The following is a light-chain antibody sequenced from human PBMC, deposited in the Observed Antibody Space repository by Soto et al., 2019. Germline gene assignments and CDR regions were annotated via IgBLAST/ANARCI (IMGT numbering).Light chain of an antibody. V-gene: IGKV1-27*01. J-gene: IGKJ2*01. CDR1: QGISNY. CDR2: GAF. Sequence: DIQMTQSPSSLSASVGDRVTITCRASQGISNYLAWYQQRPGQVPKLLIYGAFTLQSGVPSRFSGSGSGTDFTLTISSLQPEDVATYYCQKYNSAPSAFGQGTKLEIK. CDR3: QKYNSAPSA.